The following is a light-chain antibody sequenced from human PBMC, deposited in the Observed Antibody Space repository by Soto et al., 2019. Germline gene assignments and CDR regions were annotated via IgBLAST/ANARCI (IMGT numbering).Light chain of an antibody. CDR2: GAS. V-gene: IGKV3-20*01. Sequence: EIVLTQSPGTLSLSPGERATLSCRASQSVSSSYLAWYQQKPGQAPRLLIYGASSRATGIPAWFSGRGSGTDFTLTISRLGPEDFAVYYCQQYGSSPPFTVGPGTKVDIK. CDR3: QQYGSSPPFT. CDR1: QSVSSSY. J-gene: IGKJ3*01.